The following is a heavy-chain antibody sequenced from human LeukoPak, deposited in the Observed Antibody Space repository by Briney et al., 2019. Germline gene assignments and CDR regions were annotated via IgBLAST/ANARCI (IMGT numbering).Heavy chain of an antibody. D-gene: IGHD6-13*01. CDR2: IRGSDDST. J-gene: IGHJ4*02. Sequence: GGSLRLSCAASGFTFSSYAMTWVRQAPGKGLEWVSTIRGSDDSTYYADSVKGRFTISRDNSKNTLYLQMNSLRAEETAIYYCAKDTGPAAGITADYWCQGTLVT. CDR1: GFTFSSYA. V-gene: IGHV3-23*01. CDR3: AKDTGPAAGITADY.